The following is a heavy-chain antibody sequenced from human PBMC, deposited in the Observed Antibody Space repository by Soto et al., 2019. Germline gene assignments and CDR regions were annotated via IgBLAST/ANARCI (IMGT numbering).Heavy chain of an antibody. Sequence: GGSLRLSCVVSGFTFNNYTMNWVRQAPGKGLEWVSGISASGGSTYYADSVKGRFTISRDSSKHTLYLQMNSLRADDTAIYYCAIHFYYGSGSYYAVDYWGQGTLVIVSS. CDR2: ISASGGST. J-gene: IGHJ4*02. CDR1: GFTFNNYT. V-gene: IGHV3-23*01. CDR3: AIHFYYGSGSYYAVDY. D-gene: IGHD3-10*01.